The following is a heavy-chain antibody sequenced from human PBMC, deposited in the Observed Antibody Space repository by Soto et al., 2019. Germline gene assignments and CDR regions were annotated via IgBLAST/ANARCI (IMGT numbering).Heavy chain of an antibody. D-gene: IGHD3-3*01. CDR3: ARGYEFWGGMDV. J-gene: IGHJ6*02. Sequence: QVQLVQSGAEEKKPGASVKVSCKASGYTFTSYAMHWVRQAPGQRLEWMGWINAGNGNTKYSQKCQGRVTITSDTSASTGNMALCSLRSEDTAVYYCARGYEFWGGMDVWGQGTTVTVSS. V-gene: IGHV1-3*05. CDR1: GYTFTSYA. CDR2: INAGNGNT.